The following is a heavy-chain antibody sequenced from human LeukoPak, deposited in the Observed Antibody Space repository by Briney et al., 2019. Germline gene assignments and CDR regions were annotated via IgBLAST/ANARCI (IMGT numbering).Heavy chain of an antibody. CDR1: GGSISSSYW. J-gene: IGHJ5*02. CDR3: ARDYCTSTTCPNWFDP. Sequence: SGTLSLTCAVSGGSISSSYWWSWIRQPPGKGLEWIGEIYHSGSTNYNLSLKSRVTISVDKSKNQFSLKLNSVTAADTAVYYCARDYCTSTTCPNWFDPWGQGTLVTVSS. D-gene: IGHD2-2*01. CDR2: IYHSGST. V-gene: IGHV4-4*02.